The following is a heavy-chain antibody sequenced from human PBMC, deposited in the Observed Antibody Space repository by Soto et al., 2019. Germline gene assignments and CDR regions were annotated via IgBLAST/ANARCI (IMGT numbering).Heavy chain of an antibody. V-gene: IGHV4-34*01. CDR2: INDSGST. J-gene: IGHJ6*02. CDR1: GGSFSGYY. Sequence: SETLSLTCAVYGGSFSGYYWSWIRQPPGKGLEWIGSINDSGSTNYNPSLKSRVTISVDTSKNQFSLKLNSVTSADTAVYYCARGIYGMDAWGQGTTVTVSS. CDR3: ARGIYGMDA.